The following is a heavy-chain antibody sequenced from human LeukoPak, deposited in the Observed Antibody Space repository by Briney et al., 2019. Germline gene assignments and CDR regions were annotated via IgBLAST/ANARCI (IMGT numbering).Heavy chain of an antibody. CDR2: IIPIFGTA. CDR1: GGTFSSYA. CDR3: ARRTIFGVVISNYYYGMDV. Sequence: ASVKVSCKASGGTFSSYAISWVRQAPGQGLEWMGGIIPIFGTANYAQKFQGRVTITADESTSTAYMELSSLRSEDTAVYYRARRTIFGVVISNYYYGMDVWGQGTTVTVSS. D-gene: IGHD3-3*01. V-gene: IGHV1-69*01. J-gene: IGHJ6*02.